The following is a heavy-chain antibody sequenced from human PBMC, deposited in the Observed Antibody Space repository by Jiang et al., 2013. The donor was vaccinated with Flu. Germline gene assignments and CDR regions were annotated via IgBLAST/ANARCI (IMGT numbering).Heavy chain of an antibody. J-gene: IGHJ4*02. Sequence: GLVKPSETLSLTCNVSDGSVRSYYWSWIRRAPGKGLEWIGYVFHTGRTSYNPSLKSRVMISMDTSKNQFSLQLTSVTAADTAVYYCASLTGTSGSGYFDYWGQGT. V-gene: IGHV4-59*08. CDR1: DGSVRSYY. D-gene: IGHD1-1*01. CDR3: ASLTGTSGSGYFDY. CDR2: VFHTGRT.